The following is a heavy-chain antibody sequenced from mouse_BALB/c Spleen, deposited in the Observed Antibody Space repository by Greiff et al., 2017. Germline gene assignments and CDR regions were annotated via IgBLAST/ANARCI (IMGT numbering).Heavy chain of an antibody. Sequence: QVQLKESGAELAKPGASVKMSCKASGYTFTSYWMHWVKQRPGQGLEWIGYINPSTGYTEYNQKFKDKATLTADKSSSTAYMQLSSLTSEDSAVYYCARRDYYGSSHPFAYWGQGTLVTVSA. J-gene: IGHJ3*01. V-gene: IGHV1-7*01. CDR1: GYTFTSYW. CDR2: INPSTGYT. D-gene: IGHD1-1*01. CDR3: ARRDYYGSSHPFAY.